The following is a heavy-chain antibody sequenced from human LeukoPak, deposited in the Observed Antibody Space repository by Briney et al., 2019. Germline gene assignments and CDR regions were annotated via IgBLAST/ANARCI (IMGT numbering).Heavy chain of an antibody. CDR1: GFTLSSYS. CDR3: ARDRGYGDYVGAFDI. D-gene: IGHD4-17*01. CDR2: ISSSSSTI. Sequence: PGGSLRLSCAASGFTLSSYSMNWVRQAPGKGLEWVSHISSSSSTIYYADSVKGRFTISRDNAKNSLYLQMSSLRDEDTAVYYCARDRGYGDYVGAFDIWGQGTMVTVSS. V-gene: IGHV3-48*02. J-gene: IGHJ3*02.